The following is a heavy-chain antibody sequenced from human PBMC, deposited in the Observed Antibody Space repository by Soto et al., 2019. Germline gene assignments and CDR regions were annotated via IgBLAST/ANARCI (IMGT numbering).Heavy chain of an antibody. J-gene: IGHJ4*02. CDR1: GYTFTSYG. V-gene: IGHV1-18*04. CDR2: ISAYNGNT. Sequence: GASVKVSCKASGYTFTSYGISWVRQAPGQGLEWMGWISAYNGNTNYAQKLQGRVTMTTDTSTSTAYMELRSLRSDDTAVYYCARDQFSGDTAGLPADYWGQGTLVTVYS. D-gene: IGHD5-18*01. CDR3: ARDQFSGDTAGLPADY.